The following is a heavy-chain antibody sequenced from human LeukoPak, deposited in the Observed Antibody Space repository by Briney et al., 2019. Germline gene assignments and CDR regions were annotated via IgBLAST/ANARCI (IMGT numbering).Heavy chain of an antibody. D-gene: IGHD6-19*01. J-gene: IGHJ4*02. CDR1: GFSFTTSHVG. V-gene: IGHV2-5*01. Sequence: SGPTLVNPPQTLTLTCTFPGFSFTTSHVGVGWIRQPPGKPLEWLGVTYWHDDKRYSPSLRNRLAITKDTSKNQVVLTMTNMDPADTATSYCAHRLSGFMGGWDNCYFDNGAPGILVTVSS. CDR3: AHRLSGFMGGWDNCYFDN. CDR2: TYWHDDK.